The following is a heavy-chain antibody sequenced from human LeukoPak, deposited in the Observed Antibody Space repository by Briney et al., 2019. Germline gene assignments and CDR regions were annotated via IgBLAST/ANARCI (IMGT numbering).Heavy chain of an antibody. V-gene: IGHV1-46*01. CDR1: GYTFSSYY. J-gene: IGHJ4*02. CDR2: INPSGGST. CDR3: ARGPYDFWSGYPTYYFET. D-gene: IGHD3-3*01. Sequence: ASVKVSSTASGYTFSSYYMHWVRQAPGQGLEWMGIINPSGGSTTYAQKFQGRVTMTRDTSTSTVYMDLSSLRSEDTAVYYCARGPYDFWSGYPTYYFETRGPGALVTVSS.